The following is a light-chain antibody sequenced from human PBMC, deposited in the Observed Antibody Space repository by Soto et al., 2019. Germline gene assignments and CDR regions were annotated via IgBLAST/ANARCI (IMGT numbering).Light chain of an antibody. CDR1: QSVSSN. Sequence: EIVMTQSPATLSVSPGESATLSCRASQSVSSNLAWHQQKPGQAPRLLIYGASTRATGIPDRFSGGESGTGFTLTISRLEPEDFAVYYCQQYVSSPRTFGQGTKVDI. CDR2: GAS. V-gene: IGKV3-20*01. J-gene: IGKJ1*01. CDR3: QQYVSSPRT.